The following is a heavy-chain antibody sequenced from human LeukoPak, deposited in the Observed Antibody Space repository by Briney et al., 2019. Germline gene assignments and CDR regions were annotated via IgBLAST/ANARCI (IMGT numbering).Heavy chain of an antibody. Sequence: GGSLRLSCAASGSTFSDYYMSWIRQAPGKGLERVSYISSSSSYTNYADSVKGRFTISRDNAKNSLYLQMNSLGAEDTAVYYCARTTGAAAGLDYWGQGTLVTVSS. D-gene: IGHD6-13*01. V-gene: IGHV3-11*06. CDR3: ARTTGAAAGLDY. CDR2: ISSSSSYT. CDR1: GSTFSDYY. J-gene: IGHJ4*02.